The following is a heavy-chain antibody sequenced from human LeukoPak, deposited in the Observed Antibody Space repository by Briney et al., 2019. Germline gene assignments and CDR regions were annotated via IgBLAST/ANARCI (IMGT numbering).Heavy chain of an antibody. CDR1: GFIFNNYW. D-gene: IGHD1-1*01. V-gene: IGHV3-7*03. CDR2: IKQDGSEK. J-gene: IGHJ4*02. Sequence: GGSLRLSCAASGFIFNNYWMSWVRQAPGKGLEWVANIKQDGSEKYYVDSVKGRFTISRDNAKNSLYLQMNSLRAEDTAVYFCARARPYPERGYFDYWGQGTLVTVSS. CDR3: ARARPYPERGYFDY.